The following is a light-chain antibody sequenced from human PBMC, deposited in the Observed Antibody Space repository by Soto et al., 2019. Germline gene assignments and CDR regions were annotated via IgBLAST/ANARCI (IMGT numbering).Light chain of an antibody. CDR3: CSDAGCSTYV. Sequence: QSVLTQPASVSGSPGQSITISCTGTSSDVGSYNLVSWYQQHPGKAPKLMIYEGSKRPSGVSNRFSGSKSGNTASLTISGLQAVDESCYYCCSDAGCSTYVLGAVTKFAV. CDR2: EGS. CDR1: SSDVGSYNL. J-gene: IGLJ1*01. V-gene: IGLV2-23*01.